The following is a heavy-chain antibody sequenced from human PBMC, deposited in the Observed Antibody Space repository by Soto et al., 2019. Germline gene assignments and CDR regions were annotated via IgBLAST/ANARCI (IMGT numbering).Heavy chain of an antibody. CDR2: IIPIFGTA. V-gene: IGHV1-69*13. J-gene: IGHJ6*02. CDR3: AIVSRFWSGYYKGPLYYYYYYGMDV. CDR1: GGTFSSYA. Sequence: ASVKVSCKGSGGTFSSYAISWVRQAPGQWLEWMGGIIPIFGTANYAQKFQGRVTITADESTSTAYMELSSLRSEDTAVYYCAIVSRFWSGYYKGPLYYYYYYGMDVWGQGTTVTVSS. D-gene: IGHD3-3*01.